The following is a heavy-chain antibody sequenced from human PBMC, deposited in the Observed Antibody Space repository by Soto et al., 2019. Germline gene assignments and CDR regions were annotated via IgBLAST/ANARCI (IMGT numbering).Heavy chain of an antibody. CDR3: AKRYCSSTSCYTDWFDP. CDR1: GGTISRYP. J-gene: IGHJ5*02. V-gene: IGHV1-69*06. D-gene: IGHD2-2*02. Sequence: SVKVYWKTSGGTISRYPISWVRQETEQLLEWMGGIIPIFGTANYAQKFQGRVTVTADKSTSTAYMELSSLRSEDTAVYYCAKRYCSSTSCYTDWFDPWGQGTLVT. CDR2: IIPIFGTA.